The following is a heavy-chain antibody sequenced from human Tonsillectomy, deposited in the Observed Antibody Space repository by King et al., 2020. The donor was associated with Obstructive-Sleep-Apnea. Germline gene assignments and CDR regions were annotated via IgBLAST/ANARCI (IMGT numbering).Heavy chain of an antibody. J-gene: IGHJ3*02. CDR2: ISDSGGST. CDR1: GFTFSSYA. Sequence: VQLVESGGGLVQPGGSLRLSCAASGFTFSSYAMNWVRQAPGKGLEWVSAISDSGGSTYYADSVKGRFTISRDNSKNTLYLKMNSLRAEDTAVYYCAKRNRYYDSTGYYSGAFDIWGQGTKDTVSS. CDR3: AKRNRYYDSTGYYSGAFDI. V-gene: IGHV3-23*04. D-gene: IGHD3-22*01.